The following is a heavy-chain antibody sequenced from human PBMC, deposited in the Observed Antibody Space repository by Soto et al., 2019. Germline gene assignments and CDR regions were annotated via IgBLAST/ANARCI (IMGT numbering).Heavy chain of an antibody. V-gene: IGHV3-33*01. CDR2: IWYDGSNK. D-gene: IGHD3-22*01. CDR3: ARDHQYYYDSSGPLPGPY. J-gene: IGHJ4*02. CDR1: GFTFSSYG. Sequence: LRLSCAASGFTFSSYGMHWVRQAPGKGLEWVAVIWYDGSNKYYADSVKGRFTISRDNSKNTLYLQMNSLRAEDTAVYYCARDHQYYYDSSGPLPGPYWGQGTLVTVSS.